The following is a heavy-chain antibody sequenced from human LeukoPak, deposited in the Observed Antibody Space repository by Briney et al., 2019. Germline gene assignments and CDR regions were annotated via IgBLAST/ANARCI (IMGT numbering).Heavy chain of an antibody. CDR1: GFTFSNYW. Sequence: GGSLRLSCAASGFTFSNYWMHWVRQAPGKGLVWVSRIKGDGSHTIYADSVKGRFAISGDNAKNTLYLQMNSLRAEDTAVYYCARDLEIAVATLIDYWGQGTLVTVSS. CDR2: IKGDGSHT. V-gene: IGHV3-74*01. D-gene: IGHD6-19*01. CDR3: ARDLEIAVATLIDY. J-gene: IGHJ4*02.